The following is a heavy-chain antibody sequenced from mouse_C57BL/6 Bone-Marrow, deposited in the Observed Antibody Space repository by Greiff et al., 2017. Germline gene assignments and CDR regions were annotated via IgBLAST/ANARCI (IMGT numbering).Heavy chain of an antibody. Sequence: EVMLVESGGGLVKPGGSLKLSCAASGFTFSDYGMHWVRQAPEKGLEWVAYISRGSSTIYYADTVKGRFTISRDNAKNTLFLQMTSLRSEDTAMYYCAKAYGNYSWFAYWGQGTLVTVSA. D-gene: IGHD2-1*01. J-gene: IGHJ3*01. CDR3: AKAYGNYSWFAY. CDR2: ISRGSSTI. V-gene: IGHV5-17*01. CDR1: GFTFSDYG.